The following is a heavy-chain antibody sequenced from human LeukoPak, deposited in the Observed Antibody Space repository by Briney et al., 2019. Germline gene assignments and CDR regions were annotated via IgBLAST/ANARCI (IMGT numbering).Heavy chain of an antibody. Sequence: ASVKVSCKASGYTFTSYDINWVRQATGQGLEWMGRINPNSGGTNYAQKFQGRVTMTRDTSISTAYMELSRLRSDDTAVYYCARDQGPITYYYYYGMDVWGQGTTVTVSS. CDR2: INPNSGGT. V-gene: IGHV1-2*06. J-gene: IGHJ6*02. CDR1: GYTFTSYD. CDR3: ARDQGPITYYYYYGMDV.